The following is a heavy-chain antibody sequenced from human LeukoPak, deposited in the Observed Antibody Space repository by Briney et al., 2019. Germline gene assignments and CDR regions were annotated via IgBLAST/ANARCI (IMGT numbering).Heavy chain of an antibody. J-gene: IGHJ4*02. CDR2: IRYDGNNE. D-gene: IGHD3-9*01. CDR3: AKGGLYYDILTGLYFDY. Sequence: GGSLRLSCAASGFTFSNYGMHWVRQAPGKGLGWVAFIRYDGNNEYYADSVKGRFTISRDTSKNTLYLQMNSLRAEDTAVYYCAKGGLYYDILTGLYFDYWGQGALVTVSS. V-gene: IGHV3-30*02. CDR1: GFTFSNYG.